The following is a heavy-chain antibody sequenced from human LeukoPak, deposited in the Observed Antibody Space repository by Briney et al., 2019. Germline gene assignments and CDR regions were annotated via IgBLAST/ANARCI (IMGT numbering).Heavy chain of an antibody. CDR3: TRSSAYCSSTSCYVLDY. D-gene: IGHD2-2*01. V-gene: IGHV3-49*04. CDR1: GFTFGDYA. CDR2: IRSKAYSGTT. Sequence: GGSLRLSCTASGFTFGDYAMSWVRQAPGKGLEWVGFIRSKAYSGTTGYAASVKGRFTISRDDSKSIAYLQMNSLKTEDTAVYCCTRSSAYCSSTSCYVLDYWGQGTLVTVSS. J-gene: IGHJ4*02.